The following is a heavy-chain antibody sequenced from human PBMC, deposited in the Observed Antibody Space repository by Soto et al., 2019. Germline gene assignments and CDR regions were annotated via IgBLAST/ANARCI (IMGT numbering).Heavy chain of an antibody. J-gene: IGHJ4*02. Sequence: EMQLVQSGGGLVQPGGSLRLSCAASGFTFSSYEMHWVRQAPGKGLEWISYISSSGTGTYYADSVRGRFTMSRDNTKNSVFLQTYSLKAKHTAIYFCVRDLHEPIAADALREANWGQVTQVTVSS. D-gene: IGHD6-25*01. V-gene: IGHV3-48*03. CDR3: VRDLHEPIAADALREAN. CDR1: GFTFSSYE. CDR2: ISSSGTGT.